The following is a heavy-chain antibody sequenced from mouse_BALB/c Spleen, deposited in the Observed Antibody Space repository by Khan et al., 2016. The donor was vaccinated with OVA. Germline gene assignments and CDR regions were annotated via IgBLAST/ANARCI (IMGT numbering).Heavy chain of an antibody. Sequence: QVQLKQSGPELVKPGASVRISCKASDYTFTSYYIHWVKQRPGQGLEGIGWIYPGNVNNNYTEKFKGKATLTAEKSSSTAYMQLSSLTSEDSAVYFCARGGYGAFAYWGQGTLVTVSA. CDR3: ARGGYGAFAY. D-gene: IGHD2-2*01. CDR2: IYPGNVNN. V-gene: IGHV1S56*01. CDR1: DYTFTSYY. J-gene: IGHJ3*01.